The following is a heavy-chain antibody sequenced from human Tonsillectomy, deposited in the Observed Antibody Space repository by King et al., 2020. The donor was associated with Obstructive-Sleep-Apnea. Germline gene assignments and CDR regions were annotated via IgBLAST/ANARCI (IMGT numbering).Heavy chain of an antibody. D-gene: IGHD6-13*01. J-gene: IGHJ5*02. CDR1: GFVFSTYW. V-gene: IGHV3-7*04. CDR2: LNEDGNEK. Sequence: VQLVESGGGLVQPGGSLRLSCVTSGFVFSTYWMTWVRQAPGKGLEWVANLNEDGNEKHYVDSVKGRFTISRDNAKNSLYLQMDSLRAEDTAVYYCARGSSAASWGQGTLVTVSS. CDR3: ARGSSAAS.